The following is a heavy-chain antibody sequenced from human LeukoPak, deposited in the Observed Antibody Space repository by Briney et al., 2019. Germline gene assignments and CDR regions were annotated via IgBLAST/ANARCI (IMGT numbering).Heavy chain of an antibody. V-gene: IGHV1-24*01. J-gene: IGHJ5*02. CDR1: GYTLTELS. D-gene: IGHD2-15*01. CDR2: FDPEDGET. Sequence: ASVKVSCKVSGYTLTELSMHWVRQAPGKGLEWMGGFDPEDGETIYAQKFQGRVTMTRDTSTSTVYMELSSLRSEDTAVYYCARGGVAATRGWFDPWGQGTLVTVSS. CDR3: ARGGVAATRGWFDP.